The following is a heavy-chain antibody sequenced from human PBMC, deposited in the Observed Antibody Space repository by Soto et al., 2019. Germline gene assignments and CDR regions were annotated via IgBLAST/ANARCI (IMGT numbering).Heavy chain of an antibody. Sequence: SETLSLTCTVSGGSISSYYWSWIRQPPGKGLEWIGYIYYSGGTYYTPSLKSRVTISLGTSKNQFSLKLSSVTAADTAVYYCARLTMILVPGTFDIWGQGTMVTVSS. J-gene: IGHJ3*02. CDR1: GGSISSYY. CDR2: IYYSGGT. CDR3: ARLTMILVPGTFDI. V-gene: IGHV4-59*06. D-gene: IGHD3-22*01.